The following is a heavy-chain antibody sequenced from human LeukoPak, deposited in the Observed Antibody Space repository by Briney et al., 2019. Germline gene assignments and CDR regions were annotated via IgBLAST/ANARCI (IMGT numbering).Heavy chain of an antibody. CDR3: ARDWTHYGMDV. Sequence: GGSLRLSCAASGFIFSSYGMHWVRQAPGKGLEWVAIIWSDGSNKYYVDSVKGRFTISRDNSKNTLYLQMNSLRVEDTAVYYCARDWTHYGMDVWGQRTTVTVSS. J-gene: IGHJ6*02. CDR2: IWSDGSNK. D-gene: IGHD3/OR15-3a*01. V-gene: IGHV3-33*01. CDR1: GFIFSSYG.